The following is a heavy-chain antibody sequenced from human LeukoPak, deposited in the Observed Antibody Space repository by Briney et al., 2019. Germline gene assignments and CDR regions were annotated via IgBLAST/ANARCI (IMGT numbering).Heavy chain of an antibody. CDR3: ARDPYLSSMGV. J-gene: IGHJ6*03. Sequence: SETLSLTCTVSGGSISSYYWSWIRQPPGKGLEWIGYIYYSGSTNYNPSLKSRVTISVDTSKNQFSLKLSSVTAADTAAYYCARDPYLSSMGVWGKGTTVTVSS. CDR1: GGSISSYY. CDR2: IYYSGST. D-gene: IGHD2/OR15-2a*01. V-gene: IGHV4-59*01.